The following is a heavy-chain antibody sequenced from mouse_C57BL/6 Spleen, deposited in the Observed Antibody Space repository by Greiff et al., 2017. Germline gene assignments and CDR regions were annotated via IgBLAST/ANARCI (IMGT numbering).Heavy chain of an antibody. CDR2: IDPSDSYT. CDR3: ARSRMVDFDY. J-gene: IGHJ2*01. CDR1: GYTFTSYW. D-gene: IGHD2-10*02. V-gene: IGHV1-50*01. Sequence: QVQLQQPGAELVKPGASVKLSCKASGYTFTSYWMQWVKQRPGQGLEWIREIDPSDSYTNYNQKFKGKATLTVDTSSSTAYMQLSSLTSEDSAVYYCARSRMVDFDYWGQGTTLTVSS.